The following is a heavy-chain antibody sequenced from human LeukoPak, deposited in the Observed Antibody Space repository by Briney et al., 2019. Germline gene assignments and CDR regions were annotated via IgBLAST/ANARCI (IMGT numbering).Heavy chain of an antibody. D-gene: IGHD4-11*01. V-gene: IGHV4-59*01. CDR1: GGSISSYY. J-gene: IGHJ4*02. CDR3: ARSDDYSNYGDFDY. Sequence: PSETLSLTCTVSGGSISSYYWSWIRQPPGKGLEGIGYIYYSGSTNYNPSLKSRVTISVDTSKNQFSLKLSSVTAADTAVYYCARSDDYSNYGDFDYWGQGTLVTVSS. CDR2: IYYSGST.